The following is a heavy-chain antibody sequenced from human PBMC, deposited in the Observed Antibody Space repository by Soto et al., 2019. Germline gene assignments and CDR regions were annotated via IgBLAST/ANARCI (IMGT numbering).Heavy chain of an antibody. Sequence: GGSLRLSCAVSGFTFSSYSMNWVRQAPGKGLEWVSYISSSSSNKYYADSVKGRFTISRDNAKNSLYLQMNSLRAEDTAVYYCARVMGRHKGYWGQGTLVTVSS. CDR3: ARVMGRHKGY. J-gene: IGHJ4*02. D-gene: IGHD2-8*01. CDR1: GFTFSSYS. V-gene: IGHV3-48*01. CDR2: ISSSSSNK.